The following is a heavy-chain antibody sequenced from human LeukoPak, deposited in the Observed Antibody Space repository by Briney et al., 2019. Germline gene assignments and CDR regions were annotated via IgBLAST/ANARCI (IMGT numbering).Heavy chain of an antibody. D-gene: IGHD4-23*01. CDR1: GFTFSTYS. Sequence: QPGGSLRLSCAASGFTFSTYSMHWVRQAPGKGLEWVAVTSFDGSNKYYADSVKGRFTISRDNSKNTLYLQMDSLRVEETAVYYCARDWAGGNSGYLDYWGQGTRVTVSS. J-gene: IGHJ4*02. CDR2: TSFDGSNK. V-gene: IGHV3-30*04. CDR3: ARDWAGGNSGYLDY.